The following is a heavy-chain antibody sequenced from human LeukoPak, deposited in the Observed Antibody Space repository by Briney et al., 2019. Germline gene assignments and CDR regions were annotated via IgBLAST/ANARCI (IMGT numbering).Heavy chain of an antibody. V-gene: IGHV3-23*01. J-gene: IGHJ3*02. Sequence: GGSLRLSCAASGFTFSSDGMSWVRQAPGQGLEWVSAISGSGGSTYYADTGKGRFTISRDNSKNTLYLQMNSLRAEDTAVYYCAKDSSETTVTTDDAFDIWGQGTMVTVSS. CDR1: GFTFSSDG. D-gene: IGHD4-17*01. CDR3: AKDSSETTVTTDDAFDI. CDR2: ISGSGGST.